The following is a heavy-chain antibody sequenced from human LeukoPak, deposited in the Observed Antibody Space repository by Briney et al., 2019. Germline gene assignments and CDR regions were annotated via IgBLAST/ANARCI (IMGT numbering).Heavy chain of an antibody. CDR2: ISYDGSNE. CDR1: GFTFSSYA. Sequence: GGSLRLSCAASGFTFSSYAMSWVRQAPGKGLEWVAVISYDGSNEYYADSVKGRFTISRDNSKNTLYLQMNSLSVEDTAVYYCARVGYYASGPFSYFDYWGQGTLVTVS. CDR3: ARVGYYASGPFSYFDY. J-gene: IGHJ4*02. D-gene: IGHD3-10*01. V-gene: IGHV3-30-3*01.